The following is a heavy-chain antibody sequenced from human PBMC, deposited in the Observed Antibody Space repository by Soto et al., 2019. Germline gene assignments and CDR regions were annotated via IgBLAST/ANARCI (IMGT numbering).Heavy chain of an antibody. CDR3: VHRRDGYNSAFFDS. D-gene: IGHD5-12*01. V-gene: IGHV1-69*13. CDR1: GGTFSSYA. J-gene: IGHJ4*02. CDR2: IIRIFHTP. Sequence: SVKVSCKASGGTFSSYAFSWVRQAPGQGLEWMGGIIRIFHTPTYAQKFQGRVTITADESTSTAYMELISLRSDDTAVYYCVHRRDGYNSAFFDSWGQGTLVTVSS.